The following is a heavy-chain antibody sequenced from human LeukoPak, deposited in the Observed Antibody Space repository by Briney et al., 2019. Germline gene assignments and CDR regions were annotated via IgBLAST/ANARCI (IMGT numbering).Heavy chain of an antibody. J-gene: IGHJ4*02. D-gene: IGHD6-19*01. V-gene: IGHV4-30-4*08. CDR2: IYYSGST. CDR1: GGSISSGDYY. Sequence: SQTLSLTCTVSGGSISSGDYYWSWIRQPPGKGLEWIGYIYYSGSTYYNPSLKSRVTIPVDTSKNQFSLKLSSVTAADTAVYYCAREPRYSSGGMVDYWGQGTLVTVSS. CDR3: AREPRYSSGGMVDY.